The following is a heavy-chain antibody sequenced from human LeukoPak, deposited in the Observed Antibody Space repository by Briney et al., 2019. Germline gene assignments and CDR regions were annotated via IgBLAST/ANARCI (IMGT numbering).Heavy chain of an antibody. V-gene: IGHV4-4*07. CDR2: IYTSGST. D-gene: IGHD3-22*01. CDR3: ARAGDSSGYEYYFDY. Sequence: SETLSLTCTVSGGSISSYYWSWIRQPAGKGLEWIGRIYTSGSTIYNPSLKSRVTVSVDTSKNQFSLKLSSVTAADTAVYYCARAGDSSGYEYYFDYWGQGTLVTVSS. J-gene: IGHJ4*02. CDR1: GGSISSYY.